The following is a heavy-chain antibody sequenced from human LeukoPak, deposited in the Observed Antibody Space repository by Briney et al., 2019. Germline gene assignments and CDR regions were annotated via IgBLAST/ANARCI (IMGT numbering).Heavy chain of an antibody. V-gene: IGHV4-34*01. CDR2: INHSRST. CDR1: GGSFSGYY. Sequence: SETLSLTCAVYGGSFSGYYWSWIRQPPGKGLEWIGEINHSRSTNYNPSLKSRVTISVDTSKNQFSLKLSSVTAADTAVYYCARGGGRRGDAFDIWGKGTMVTVSS. D-gene: IGHD2-15*01. J-gene: IGHJ3*02. CDR3: ARGGGRRGDAFDI.